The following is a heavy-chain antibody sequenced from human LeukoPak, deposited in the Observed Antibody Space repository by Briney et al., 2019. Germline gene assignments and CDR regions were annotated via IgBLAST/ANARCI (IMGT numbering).Heavy chain of an antibody. J-gene: IGHJ3*02. CDR2: FSYSGST. CDR1: GGSITSDY. D-gene: IGHD1-26*01. V-gene: IGHV4-59*08. Sequence: SETLSLTCTLSGGSITSDYWSWIRQSPGKGLEWIGYFSYSGSTHYSPSLTSRVAISVDTSKNQFSLKLSSVTAADTAVYYCARHQWVPAFDIWGQGTMVTVSS. CDR3: ARHQWVPAFDI.